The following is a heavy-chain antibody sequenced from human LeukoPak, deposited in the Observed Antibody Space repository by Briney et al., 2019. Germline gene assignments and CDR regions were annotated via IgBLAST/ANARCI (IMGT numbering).Heavy chain of an antibody. V-gene: IGHV4-59*12. CDR1: GGSISSYY. J-gene: IGHJ6*02. CDR3: ARDHSYYFGSQTSTLDV. Sequence: SETLSLTCTVSGGSISSYYWTWIRQPPGGGLEWIGYIYYTGSVDYNASLKSRLTISLDTSKNRFSLKLNSVTAADTAVYYCARDHSYYFGSQTSTLDVWGQGTAVTVSS. D-gene: IGHD3-10*01. CDR2: IYYTGSV.